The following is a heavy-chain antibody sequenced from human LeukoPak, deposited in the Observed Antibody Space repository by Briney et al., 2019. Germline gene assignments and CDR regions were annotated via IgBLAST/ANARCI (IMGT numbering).Heavy chain of an antibody. Sequence: GGSLRLSCAASAFTFSSYGMHWVRQAPGKGLEWVAVISYDGSNKYYADSVKGRFTISRGNSKSTLYLQMNSLRAEDTAVYYCAKFGITGTTYAFDIWGQGTMVTVSS. D-gene: IGHD1-7*01. V-gene: IGHV3-30*18. CDR2: ISYDGSNK. CDR3: AKFGITGTTYAFDI. J-gene: IGHJ3*02. CDR1: AFTFSSYG.